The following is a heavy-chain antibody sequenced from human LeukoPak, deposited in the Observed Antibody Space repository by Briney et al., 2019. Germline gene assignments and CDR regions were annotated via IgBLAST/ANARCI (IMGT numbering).Heavy chain of an antibody. Sequence: ASVKVSCKTSGYTFSSYGINRVRQAPGQGLEWMGWISTYNGDTHYGQKVQGRVTMTTDTSTNTAYMELRSLTSDDTAVYYCVRGILSDDTLTRPWGQGTLVTVSS. CDR1: GYTFSSYG. V-gene: IGHV1-18*01. D-gene: IGHD3-9*01. J-gene: IGHJ5*02. CDR3: VRGILSDDTLTRP. CDR2: ISTYNGDT.